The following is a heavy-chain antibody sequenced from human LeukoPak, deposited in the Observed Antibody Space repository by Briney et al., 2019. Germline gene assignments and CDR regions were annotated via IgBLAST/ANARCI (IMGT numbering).Heavy chain of an antibody. Sequence: PGGSLRLSCAASGFTFSDYYMTWIRQAPGRGLEWISYIDGTSSVTKYADSLKGRFTISRDNAKSSLYLLINSLRAEDPAIYYCARRGTTYCTVDSCHPNWFDPWGQGTLVTVSS. V-gene: IGHV3-11*03. J-gene: IGHJ5*02. CDR2: IDGTSSVT. D-gene: IGHD2-15*01. CDR1: GFTFSDYY. CDR3: ARRGTTYCTVDSCHPNWFDP.